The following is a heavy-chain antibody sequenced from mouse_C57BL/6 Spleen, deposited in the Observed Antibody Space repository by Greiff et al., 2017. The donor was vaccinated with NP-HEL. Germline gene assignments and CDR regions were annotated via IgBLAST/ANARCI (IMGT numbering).Heavy chain of an antibody. V-gene: IGHV5-17*01. Sequence: EVKLVESGGGLVKPGGSLKLSCAASGFTFSDYGMHWVRQAPEKGLEWVAYISSGGSTIYYADTVKGRFTISRDNAKNTLFLQMTSLRSEDTAMYYCARARGYGRAWFAYWGQGTLVTVSA. D-gene: IGHD2-2*01. J-gene: IGHJ3*01. CDR3: ARARGYGRAWFAY. CDR1: GFTFSDYG. CDR2: ISSGGSTI.